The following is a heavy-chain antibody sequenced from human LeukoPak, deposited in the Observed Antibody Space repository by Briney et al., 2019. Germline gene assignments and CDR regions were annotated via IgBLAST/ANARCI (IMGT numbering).Heavy chain of an antibody. J-gene: IGHJ4*02. CDR2: IQYSGST. V-gene: IGHV4-59*01. CDR3: ASVGVDDSGNIIKYFFDY. CDR1: GGSLSSYH. D-gene: IGHD4-23*01. Sequence: SETLSLTCTVSGGSLSSYHWSWIPQPPGKGLEWIGYIQYSGSTNYNPSLKSRVTVSVDTSKNQFSLKLSPVTAADTAVYYCASVGVDDSGNIIKYFFDYWGQGTLVTVSS.